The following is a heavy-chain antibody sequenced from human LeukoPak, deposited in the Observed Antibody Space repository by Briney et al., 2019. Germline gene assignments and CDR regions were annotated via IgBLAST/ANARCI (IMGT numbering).Heavy chain of an antibody. CDR1: GVSISTSVYY. CDR2: VFSDGNT. CDR3: ARHQGYTSGPPHYDF. V-gene: IGHV4-39*07. Sequence: PSETLSLTCSVSGVSISTSVYYWGWIRQPPGKGLEWIGNVFSDGNTYYNPSLKSRVAMSIDTSKNQFSLKVYYLTAADTAVYYCARHQGYTSGPPHYDFWGQGTLVTVSS. J-gene: IGHJ4*02. D-gene: IGHD5-18*01.